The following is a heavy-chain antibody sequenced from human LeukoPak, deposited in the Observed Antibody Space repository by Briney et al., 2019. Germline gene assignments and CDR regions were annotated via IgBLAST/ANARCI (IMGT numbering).Heavy chain of an antibody. V-gene: IGHV3-7*01. Sequence: GGSLRLSCAASGFTFSSYWMSWVRQAPGKGLEWVANIKQDGSGKYYVDSVKGRFTISRDNAKNSLYLQMSSLRAEDTAVYYCASELRYFDWLLSYFDYWGQGTLVTVSS. CDR3: ASELRYFDWLLSYFDY. D-gene: IGHD3-9*01. CDR1: GFTFSSYW. J-gene: IGHJ4*02. CDR2: IKQDGSGK.